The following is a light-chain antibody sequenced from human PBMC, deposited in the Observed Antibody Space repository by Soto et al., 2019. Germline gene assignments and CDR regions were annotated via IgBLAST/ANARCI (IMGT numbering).Light chain of an antibody. CDR1: SSDVGSSNY. J-gene: IGLJ1*01. CDR2: DVT. V-gene: IGLV2-14*01. CDR3: SSCTISATGIV. Sequence: QSVLTKPASVSGSPGQSITISCTATSSDVGSSNYVSWYQQHPGKAPKLMIYDVTNRLAAVSDRFSGSKSGNTASLTISGLQAEDEADYYCSSCTISATGIVFGTGTKLTVL.